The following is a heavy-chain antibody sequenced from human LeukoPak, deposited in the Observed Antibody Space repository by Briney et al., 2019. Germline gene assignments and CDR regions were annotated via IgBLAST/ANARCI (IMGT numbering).Heavy chain of an antibody. J-gene: IGHJ3*02. D-gene: IGHD2-15*01. CDR3: ARDPSDCSGGSCYPGYAFDI. V-gene: IGHV4-31*03. CDR2: IYYSGST. Sequence: SETLSLTCTVSGGSISSGGYYWSWIRQHPGKGLEWIGYIYYSGSTYYNPSLKSRVTISVDTSKNQFSLKLSSVTAADTAVYYCARDPSDCSGGSCYPGYAFDIWGQGTMVTVSS. CDR1: GGSISSGGYY.